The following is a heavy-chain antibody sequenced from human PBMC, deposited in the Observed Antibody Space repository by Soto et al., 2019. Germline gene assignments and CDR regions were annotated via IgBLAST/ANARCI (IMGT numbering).Heavy chain of an antibody. J-gene: IGHJ6*02. CDR1: GYTLTSYD. Sequence: QVQLVQSGAEVKKPGASVKVSCKASGYTLTSYDINWVRQATGQGLEWMGWMNPNSGNTGYAQKFQGRVTMTRNTSISTAYMELSSLRSEDTAVYYCARGRGYSEYYYYYYGMDVWGQGTTVTVSS. CDR3: ARGRGYSEYYYYYYGMDV. CDR2: MNPNSGNT. D-gene: IGHD5-18*01. V-gene: IGHV1-8*01.